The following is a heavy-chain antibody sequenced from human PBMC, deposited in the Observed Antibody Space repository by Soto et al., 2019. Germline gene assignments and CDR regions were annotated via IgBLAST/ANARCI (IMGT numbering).Heavy chain of an antibody. D-gene: IGHD3-10*01. Sequence: PSETLSLTCAVSGGSISSGGYSWSWIRQPPGKGLEWIGYMYNNGSTIYNPSLKSRVTISVDTSKKQFYLNVNSVTAADTAVYYCARVKWFGESGFDYWGQGTLVTVS. CDR3: ARVKWFGESGFDY. V-gene: IGHV4-61*08. CDR2: MYNNGST. J-gene: IGHJ4*02. CDR1: GGSISSGGYS.